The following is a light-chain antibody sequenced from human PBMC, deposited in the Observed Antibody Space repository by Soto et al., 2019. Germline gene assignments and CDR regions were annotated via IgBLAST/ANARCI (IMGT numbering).Light chain of an antibody. CDR2: AAS. J-gene: IGKJ4*01. CDR1: QGISSS. Sequence: IQLTQSPSFLSASVGDRVTITCRASQGISSSLAWYQQEPGKAPKLLIYAASTLESGVPSRFSGSVYATEFTLTISSLQPEDFASYYCQQVDSYPLSFGGGTKVEI. V-gene: IGKV1-9*01. CDR3: QQVDSYPLS.